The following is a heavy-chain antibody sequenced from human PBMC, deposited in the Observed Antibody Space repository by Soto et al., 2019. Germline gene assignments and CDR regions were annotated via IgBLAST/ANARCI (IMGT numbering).Heavy chain of an antibody. V-gene: IGHV1-18*01. J-gene: IGHJ4*02. CDR1: GYTFTSYG. CDR2: ISAYNGNT. D-gene: IGHD2-2*01. CDR3: ARDACTSSSCYVSC. Sequence: QVQLVQSGAEVKKPGASVKVSCKASGYTFTSYGISWVRQAPGQGLEWMGWISAYNGNTNYAQRLQGRVTMTTDTSTSTAYMELRSLSSADTAVDYCARDACTSSSCYVSCWGQGTLVTVSS.